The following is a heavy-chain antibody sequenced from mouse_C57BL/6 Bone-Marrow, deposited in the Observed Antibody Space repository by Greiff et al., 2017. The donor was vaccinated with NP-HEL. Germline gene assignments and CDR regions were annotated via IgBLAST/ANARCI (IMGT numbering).Heavy chain of an antibody. V-gene: IGHV5-2*01. D-gene: IGHD1-1*01. CDR1: EYEFPSHD. J-gene: IGHJ2*01. CDR2: INSDGGST. CDR3: AALITTVEEYYFDY. Sequence: DVHLVESGGGLVQPGESLKLSCESNEYEFPSHDMSWVRKTPEKRLELVAAINSDGGSTYYPDTMERRFIISRDNTKKTLYLQMSSLRSEDTALYYCAALITTVEEYYFDYWGQGTTLTVSS.